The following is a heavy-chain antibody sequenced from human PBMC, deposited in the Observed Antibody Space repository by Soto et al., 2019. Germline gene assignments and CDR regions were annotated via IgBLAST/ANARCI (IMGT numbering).Heavy chain of an antibody. D-gene: IGHD2-15*01. CDR1: GFTVSSNY. CDR2: IYSGGSA. J-gene: IGHJ4*02. V-gene: IGHV3-53*01. Sequence: GGSLRLSCAVSGFTVSSNYMNWVRQAPGKGLEWVSVIYSGGSAFYADSVKGRFTISRDNSKNTLYLQMNSLRAEDTAVYYCAGGAPVTPGTFAYWGQGTLVTVSS. CDR3: AGGAPVTPGTFAY.